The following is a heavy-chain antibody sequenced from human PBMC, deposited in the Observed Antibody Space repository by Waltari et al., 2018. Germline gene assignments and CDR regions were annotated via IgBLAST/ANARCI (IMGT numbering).Heavy chain of an antibody. D-gene: IGHD3-10*01. CDR3: ARGGVPDAYGSGSYYRNWFDP. CDR2: INHGGVT. J-gene: IGHJ5*02. CDR1: GGSFSGYH. V-gene: IGHV4-34*01. Sequence: QVRLQEWGAGTLKPSQTLSLTCAVYGGSFSGYHWTWIRQPPGKGLGWLGEINHGGVTNSNPSLSSRLTILIDTSKKQFSLRLSSVTAADTAVYYCARGGVPDAYGSGSYYRNWFDPWGQGTLATVSS.